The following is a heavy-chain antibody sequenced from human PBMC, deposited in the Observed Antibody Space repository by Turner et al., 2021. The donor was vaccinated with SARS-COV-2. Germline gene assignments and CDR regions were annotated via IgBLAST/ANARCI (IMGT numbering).Heavy chain of an antibody. CDR2: ISYSGIP. D-gene: IGHD3-10*01. Sequence: QVQLQESGPGLVKPSETLSLTCTVSGDSINSYYWNWIRQSPGKGLEWIGYISYSGIPSYNPSLRSRIAISLDKSKKQFSLRLSSVTAADTAVYFCARDPSGTFPRGLFDSWGQGALVTVSS. CDR1: GDSINSYY. CDR3: ARDPSGTFPRGLFDS. V-gene: IGHV4-59*01. J-gene: IGHJ4*02.